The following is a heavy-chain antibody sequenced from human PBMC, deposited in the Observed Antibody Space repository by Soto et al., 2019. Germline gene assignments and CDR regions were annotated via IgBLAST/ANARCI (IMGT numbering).Heavy chain of an antibody. D-gene: IGHD3-10*01. V-gene: IGHV4-31*11. Sequence: SETLSLTCAVSGGSISSGGYSWSWIRQPPGKGLEWIGYIYYSGSTYYNPSLKSRVTISVDTSKNQFSLKLSSVTAADTAVYYCARVFGFGGMDVWGQGTTVTVSS. J-gene: IGHJ6*02. CDR2: IYYSGST. CDR3: ARVFGFGGMDV. CDR1: GGSISSGGYS.